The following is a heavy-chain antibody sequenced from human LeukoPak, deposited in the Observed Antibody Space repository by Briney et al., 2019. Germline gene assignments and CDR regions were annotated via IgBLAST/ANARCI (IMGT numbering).Heavy chain of an antibody. CDR1: GFTFSSYA. D-gene: IGHD3-3*01. V-gene: IGHV3-23*01. CDR2: ISGSGGST. J-gene: IGHJ4*02. CDR3: AKIDYDFWSGYVDY. Sequence: GGSRRLSCAASGFTFSSYAMSWVRQAPGKGLEWVSAISGSGGSTYYADSVKGRFTISRDNSKNTLYLQMNSLRAEDTAVYYCAKIDYDFWSGYVDYWGQGTLVTVSS.